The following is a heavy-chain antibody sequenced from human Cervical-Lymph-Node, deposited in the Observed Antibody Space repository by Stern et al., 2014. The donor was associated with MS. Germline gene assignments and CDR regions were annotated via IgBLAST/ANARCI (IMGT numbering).Heavy chain of an antibody. Sequence: VQLVESGAEVKKPGASVKVSCQASGYTFTDNYLHWVRQAPGHGLEWMGWINPNSGGTHFAHKFQGRVPITRDTSISTAYMELSRLKSDDTALYYCARGNGYDWSTFDSWGQGTVVTVSS. CDR1: GYTFTDNY. V-gene: IGHV1-2*02. D-gene: IGHD5-12*01. CDR2: INPNSGGT. J-gene: IGHJ4*02. CDR3: ARGNGYDWSTFDS.